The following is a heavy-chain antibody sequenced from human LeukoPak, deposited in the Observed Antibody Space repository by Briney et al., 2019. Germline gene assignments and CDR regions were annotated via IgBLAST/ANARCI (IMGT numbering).Heavy chain of an antibody. CDR1: GFTFSSYA. D-gene: IGHD3-22*01. CDR3: AKLVTTGPRFDP. J-gene: IGHJ5*02. V-gene: IGHV3-23*01. Sequence: GGSLRLSCAASGFTFSSYAMSWVRQAPGKGLQWVSAISGSCGSTYYADSVKGRFTISRDNSKNTLYLQMNSLRAEDTAVYYCAKLVTTGPRFDPWGQGTLVTVSS. CDR2: ISGSCGST.